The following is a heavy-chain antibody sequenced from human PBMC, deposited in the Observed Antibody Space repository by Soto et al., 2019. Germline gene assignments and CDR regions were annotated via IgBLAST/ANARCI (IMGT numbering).Heavy chain of an antibody. CDR3: ARDLPGCYSSGYYPWYFDL. Sequence: QVPLVQSGAEVKKPGASVKVSCKASGYTFTSYGISWVRQAPGQGLEWMGWISAYNGNTNYAQMLQGRVTMTTDTSTSTVYMELRSMRSDDTVGYYCARDLPGCYSSGYYPWYFDLWCRGTLVTVSS. V-gene: IGHV1-18*01. J-gene: IGHJ2*01. CDR1: GYTFTSYG. D-gene: IGHD3-22*01. CDR2: ISAYNGNT.